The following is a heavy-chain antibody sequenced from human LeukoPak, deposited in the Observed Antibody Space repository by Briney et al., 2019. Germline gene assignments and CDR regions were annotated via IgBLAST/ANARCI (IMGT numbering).Heavy chain of an antibody. CDR3: RKRTTFDY. J-gene: IGHJ4*02. CDR2: ISDSGAGT. D-gene: IGHD1-1*01. V-gene: IGHV3-23*01. Sequence: GGSLRLSRAASGFSFSIYAMKWVRQAPGEGLGWVSAISDSGAGTYSAGSVKGRLTISRDNSKNTLYLKMSSLRAKETAVYYCRKRTTFDYWGQGTLVTVSS. CDR1: GFSFSIYA.